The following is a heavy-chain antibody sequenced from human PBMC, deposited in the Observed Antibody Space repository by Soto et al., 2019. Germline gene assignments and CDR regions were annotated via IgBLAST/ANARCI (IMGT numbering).Heavy chain of an antibody. Sequence: GGSLRLSCAASGFTFSSYAMHWVRQAPGKGLEWVAVISYDGSNKYYADSVKGRFTISRDNSKNTLYLQMNSLRAEDTAVYYCARDPKYSSSWYSFDYWGQGTLVTVSS. CDR2: ISYDGSNK. CDR3: ARDPKYSSSWYSFDY. J-gene: IGHJ4*02. CDR1: GFTFSSYA. V-gene: IGHV3-30-3*01. D-gene: IGHD6-13*01.